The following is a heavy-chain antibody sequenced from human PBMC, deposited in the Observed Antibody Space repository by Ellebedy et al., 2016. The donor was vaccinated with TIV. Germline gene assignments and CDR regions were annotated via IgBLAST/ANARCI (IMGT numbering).Heavy chain of an antibody. Sequence: LGGSLRLSCEASESTFSSYGLSSVRQAPGQGLEWVSSISTTDGTHYADSVKGRFTMSRDNPKNTLYLQMNSLRVEDTAVYYCATQLWNTEFWGQGTLVIVSS. CDR2: ISTTDGT. CDR3: ATQLWNTEF. V-gene: IGHV3-23*01. D-gene: IGHD5-24*01. CDR1: ESTFSSYG. J-gene: IGHJ4*02.